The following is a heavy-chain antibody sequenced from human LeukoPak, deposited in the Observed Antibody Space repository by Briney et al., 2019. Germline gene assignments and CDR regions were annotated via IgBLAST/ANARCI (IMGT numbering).Heavy chain of an antibody. D-gene: IGHD3-22*01. Sequence: GGSLRLSCAASGFTFSSYAMHWVRQAPGKGLGWVAVISYDGSNKYYADSVKGRFTISRDNSKNTLYLQMNNLRAEDTAVYSCAREGRNTKIIDEHWGQGILVTVSS. CDR2: ISYDGSNK. J-gene: IGHJ4*02. CDR1: GFTFSSYA. V-gene: IGHV3-30*04. CDR3: AREGRNTKIIDEH.